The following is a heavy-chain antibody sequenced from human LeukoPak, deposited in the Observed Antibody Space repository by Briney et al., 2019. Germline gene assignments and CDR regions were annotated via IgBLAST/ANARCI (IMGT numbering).Heavy chain of an antibody. CDR2: ISSSGSTI. Sequence: GGSLRLSCAASGFTFSSYEMNWVRQAPGKGLEWVSYISSSGSTIYYADSVKGRFTISRDNAKNSLYLQMNSLRAEDTAVYYCARETAAAGLYWGQGTLVTVSS. V-gene: IGHV3-48*03. CDR1: GFTFSSYE. D-gene: IGHD6-13*01. J-gene: IGHJ4*02. CDR3: ARETAAAGLY.